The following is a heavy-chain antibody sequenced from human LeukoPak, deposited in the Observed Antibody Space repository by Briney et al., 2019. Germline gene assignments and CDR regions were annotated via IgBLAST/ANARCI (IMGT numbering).Heavy chain of an antibody. CDR1: GFTFCDYS. J-gene: IGHJ4*02. D-gene: IGHD2-21*01. V-gene: IGHV3-21*06. CDR2: ISSISCHI. CDR3: ARLFRAGGDY. Sequence: GGSLRLSCAASGFTFCDYSMNWMREAPGEGLEWVSYISSISCHIYYADSVKGRFTISRDNAKNSLYLQMNSLRDEDTAVYYCARLFRAGGDYWGQGTLVTVSS.